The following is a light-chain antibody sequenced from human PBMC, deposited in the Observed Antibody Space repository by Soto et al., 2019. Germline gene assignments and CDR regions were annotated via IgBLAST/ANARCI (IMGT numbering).Light chain of an antibody. V-gene: IGKV3-20*01. J-gene: IGKJ1*01. Sequence: EIVLTQSPGTLSLSPGERATLSCRASQSFSSDYLAWYQQKPGQAPRLLIYAASSRATGIPDRFTGSGSGTDFILTICRLEPEDFAVYYCQQYGSSGTFGQGTKVEIK. CDR1: QSFSSDY. CDR3: QQYGSSGT. CDR2: AAS.